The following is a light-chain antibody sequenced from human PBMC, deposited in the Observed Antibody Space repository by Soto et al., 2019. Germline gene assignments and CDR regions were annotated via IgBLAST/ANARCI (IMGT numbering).Light chain of an antibody. CDR1: QSVDIN. CDR3: QQYKNWPRT. J-gene: IGKJ4*02. V-gene: IGKV3-15*01. Sequence: IVLTQSPATLSLSPRDGITLSCRACQSVDINLAWYQQRCGQAPRLLIYGASTRATDMPGRFSGSGSGTEFTLTISSPQSEDFAVSYCQQYKNWPRTLGRGTKVDI. CDR2: GAS.